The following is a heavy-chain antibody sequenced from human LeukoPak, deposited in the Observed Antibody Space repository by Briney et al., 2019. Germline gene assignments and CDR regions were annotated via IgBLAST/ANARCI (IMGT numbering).Heavy chain of an antibody. CDR2: ISSSSSTI. CDR3: ARENWFDP. J-gene: IGHJ5*02. V-gene: IGHV3-48*01. Sequence: GGPLRLSCAASGFTFSSYSTNWVRQAPGKGLEWVSYISSSSSTIYYADSVKGRFTISRDNAKNSLYLQMNSLRAEDTAVYYCARENWFDPWGQGTLVTVSS. CDR1: GFTFSSYS.